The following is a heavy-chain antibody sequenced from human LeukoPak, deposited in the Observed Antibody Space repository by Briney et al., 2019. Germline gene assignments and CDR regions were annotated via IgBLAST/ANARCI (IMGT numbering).Heavy chain of an antibody. CDR1: GGSISSYY. D-gene: IGHD3-22*01. J-gene: IGHJ4*02. CDR2: IYYSGST. CDR3: ARHGYLSAN. V-gene: IGHV4-59*04. Sequence: SETLSLTCTVSGGSISSYYWSWIRQPPGKGLEWIGSIYYSGSTYYNPSLKSRVTISVDTSKNQFSLKLSSVTAADTAVYYCARHGYLSANWGQGTLVTVSS.